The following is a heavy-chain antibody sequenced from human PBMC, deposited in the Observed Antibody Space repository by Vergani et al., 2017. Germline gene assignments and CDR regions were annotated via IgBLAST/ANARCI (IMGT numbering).Heavy chain of an antibody. CDR1: GDSIRSGENY. D-gene: IGHD4-23*01. Sequence: QVQVQESGPGLVKPSQTLSLTCTVSGDSIRSGENYWSRFRQPPGKGLELIEYIYYSGSTYYNSSLKSRVTISVDTSKNQFSLNLRSMTAADTAVYDCASDANGGGRYGSFAFDIWGQGAMVSVSS. J-gene: IGHJ3*02. CDR3: ASDANGGGRYGSFAFDI. CDR2: IYYSGST. V-gene: IGHV4-30-4*01.